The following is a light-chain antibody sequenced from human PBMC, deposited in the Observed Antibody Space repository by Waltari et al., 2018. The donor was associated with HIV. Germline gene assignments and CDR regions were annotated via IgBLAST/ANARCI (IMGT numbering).Light chain of an antibody. CDR3: QSYDSSLSVWV. V-gene: IGLV2-18*02. Sequence: QSALTQPPSVSGSPGQSVTISCTGTSSDVGSYNSVEWYQQPPGTAPKLMIYEVSNRPSGVPDRFSGSKSGTSASLAITGLLAEDEADYYCQSYDSSLSVWVFGGGTKLTVL. CDR1: SSDVGSYNS. CDR2: EVS. J-gene: IGLJ3*02.